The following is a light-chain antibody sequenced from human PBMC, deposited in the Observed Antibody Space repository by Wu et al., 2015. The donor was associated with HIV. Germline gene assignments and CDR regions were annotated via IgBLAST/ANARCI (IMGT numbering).Light chain of an antibody. CDR1: QDISNN. CDR2: AAS. V-gene: IGKV1-9*01. CDR3: QQLYGDPWT. Sequence: DIQLTQSPAFVSTSVGDKVTITCRASQDISNNLAWYQQRPGTAPKLLIYAASTLQSVVPLRFSGRRSGTEFTLSISSLHPEDVATYYCQQLYGDPWTFGQGTKVESK. J-gene: IGKJ1*01.